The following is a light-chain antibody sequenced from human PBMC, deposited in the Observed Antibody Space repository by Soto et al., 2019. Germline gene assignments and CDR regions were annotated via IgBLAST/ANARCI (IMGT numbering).Light chain of an antibody. V-gene: IGLV2-14*01. CDR1: ISNVGAYNY. J-gene: IGLJ1*01. CDR3: SSYISSSTLV. CDR2: EVS. Sequence: SAPRLPASGCGPAGQSRTISCTGTISNVGAYNYLSWYQQHPGKAPKLMIYEVSNRPSGVSNRCSGSKSGNTASLTISGLQAEDEADYYCSSYISSSTLVFGTGTTVT.